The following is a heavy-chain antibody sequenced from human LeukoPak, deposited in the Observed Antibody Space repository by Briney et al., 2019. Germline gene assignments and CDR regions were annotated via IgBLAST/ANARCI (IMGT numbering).Heavy chain of an antibody. V-gene: IGHV1-8*01. CDR3: ARGLGDYYDTSGYYYAVPAH. Sequence: GASVKVSCKASGYTFTTYDITWVRQATGQGLEWMGWMNPNSGDTAYAQKFQGRVAMTRDTSISTAYMELTGLRSEDTAVYYCARGLGDYYDTSGYYYAVPAHWGQGTLVTVSS. D-gene: IGHD3-22*01. CDR1: GYTFTTYD. CDR2: MNPNSGDT. J-gene: IGHJ4*02.